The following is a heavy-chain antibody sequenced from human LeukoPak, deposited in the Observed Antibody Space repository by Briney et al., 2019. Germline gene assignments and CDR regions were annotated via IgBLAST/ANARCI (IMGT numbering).Heavy chain of an antibody. J-gene: IGHJ4*02. Sequence: ASMKVSCKASGYSFTSHAIHWARQAPGQRLEWMGWITVGDGNTKYSEKFQGRVTITRDTSASTVYMELSSLRSEDTAVYYCARSQNGGYNYWGQGTLVTVSS. D-gene: IGHD1-26*01. CDR3: ARSQNGGYNY. V-gene: IGHV1-3*01. CDR2: ITVGDGNT. CDR1: GYSFTSHA.